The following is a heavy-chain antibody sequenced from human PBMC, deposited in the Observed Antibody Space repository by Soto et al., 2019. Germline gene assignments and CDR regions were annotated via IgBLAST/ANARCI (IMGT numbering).Heavy chain of an antibody. CDR1: GFTFSSYG. V-gene: IGHV3-30*18. CDR2: TSYDGSNK. D-gene: IGHD3-3*01. Sequence: QVQLVESGGGVVQPGRSLRLSCAASGFTFSSYGMHWVRQAPGKGLEWVAVTSYDGSNKYYADSVKGRFTISRDNSKNTLYLQMNSLRAEDTAVYYCAKDGADPVTNYYYGMDVWGQGTTVTVSS. J-gene: IGHJ6*02. CDR3: AKDGADPVTNYYYGMDV.